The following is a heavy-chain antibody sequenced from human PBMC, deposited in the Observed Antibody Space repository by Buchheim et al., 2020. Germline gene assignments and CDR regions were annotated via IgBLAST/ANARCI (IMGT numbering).Heavy chain of an antibody. CDR1: GGSISSSSYY. J-gene: IGHJ6*03. CDR3: ARGRYDFWSGYFGYYYMDV. Sequence: QLQLQESGPGLVKPSETLSLTCTVSGGSISSSSYYWGWIRQPPGKGLEWIGEINHSGSTNYNPSLKSRVTISVDTSKNQFSLKLSSVTAADTAVYYCARGRYDFWSGYFGYYYMDVWGKGTT. D-gene: IGHD3-3*01. V-gene: IGHV4-39*07. CDR2: INHSGST.